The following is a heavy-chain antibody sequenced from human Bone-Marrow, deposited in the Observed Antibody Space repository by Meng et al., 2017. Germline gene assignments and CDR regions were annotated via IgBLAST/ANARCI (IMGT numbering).Heavy chain of an antibody. CDR3: AKDGRRGSGSYYIPGSSDY. D-gene: IGHD3-10*01. Sequence: GGSLRLSCAASGFTFDDYGMSWVRQAPGKGLEWVSAISGSGGSTYYADSVKGRFTISRDNSKNTLYLQMNSLRAEDTAVYYCAKDGRRGSGSYYIPGSSDYWGQGTLVTVSS. J-gene: IGHJ4*02. V-gene: IGHV3-23*01. CDR2: ISGSGGST. CDR1: GFTFDDYG.